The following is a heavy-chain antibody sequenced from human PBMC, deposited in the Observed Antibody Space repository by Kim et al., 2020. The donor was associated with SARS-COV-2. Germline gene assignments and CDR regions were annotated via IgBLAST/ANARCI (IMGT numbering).Heavy chain of an antibody. CDR1: GGSISSYY. J-gene: IGHJ5*02. CDR3: AGSPTAPRAGGRPRIVFDP. D-gene: IGHD2-15*01. CDR2: IYYSGST. Sequence: SETLSLTCTVSGGSISSYYWSWIRQPPGKGLEWIGYIYYSGSTNYNPSLKSRVTISVDTSKNQFSLKLSSVTAADTAVYYCAGSPTAPRAGGRPRIVFDPWGQGTLVTVSS. V-gene: IGHV4-59*13.